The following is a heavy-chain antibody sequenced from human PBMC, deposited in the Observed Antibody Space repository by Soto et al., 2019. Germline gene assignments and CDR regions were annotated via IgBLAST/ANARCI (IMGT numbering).Heavy chain of an antibody. J-gene: IGHJ3*02. CDR2: IYYSGST. V-gene: IGHV4-59*08. CDR1: GGSISSYY. CDR3: VILIRPSGILAGYYLCFVI. D-gene: IGHD3-9*01. Sequence: SETLSLTCTVSGGSISSYYWSWIRQPPGKGLEWIGYIYYSGSTDYDPSLKSRVTISVDTSKNQFSLKLSSVTAADTAVYYCVILIRPSGILAGYYLCFVIWGEGTMVTVSS.